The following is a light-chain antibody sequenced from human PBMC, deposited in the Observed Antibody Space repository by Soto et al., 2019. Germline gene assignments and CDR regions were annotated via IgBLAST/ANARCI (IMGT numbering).Light chain of an antibody. V-gene: IGKV3-20*01. CDR2: GAS. CDR1: QSVSSSY. J-gene: IGKJ1*01. Sequence: EIVLTQSPGTLSLSPGERATLSCRASQSVSSSYLAWYRQKPGQAPRLPIYGASSRATAIPDRFSGSGSGTDFTLTISRLEPEDFAVYYCQQYGSSPRTFGQGTKVDI. CDR3: QQYGSSPRT.